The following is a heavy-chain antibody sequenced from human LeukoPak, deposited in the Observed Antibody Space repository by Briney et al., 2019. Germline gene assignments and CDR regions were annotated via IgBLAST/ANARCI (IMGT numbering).Heavy chain of an antibody. CDR3: ARVYYYDSSGYYPAEYFQH. CDR1: GGSISSYY. V-gene: IGHV4-59*01. J-gene: IGHJ1*01. Sequence: SETLSLTCTVSGGSISSYYWSWIQQPPGKGLEWIGYIYYSGSTNYNPSLKSRVTISVDTSKNRFSLKLSSVTAADTAVYYCARVYYYDSSGYYPAEYFQHWGQGTLVTVSS. CDR2: IYYSGST. D-gene: IGHD3-22*01.